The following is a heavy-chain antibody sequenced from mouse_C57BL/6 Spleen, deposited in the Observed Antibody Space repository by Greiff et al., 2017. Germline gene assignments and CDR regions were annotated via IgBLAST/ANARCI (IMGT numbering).Heavy chain of an antibody. CDR1: GYTFTDYE. V-gene: IGHV1-15*01. J-gene: IGHJ4*01. D-gene: IGHD2-2*01. CDR3: TRWLPPMDY. Sequence: VQLQQSGAELVRPGASVTLSCKASGYTFTDYEMHWVKQTPVHGLEWIGAIDPETGGTAYNQKFKGKAILTVDKSSSTAYMELSSLTSEDSAVYYCTRWLPPMDYWGQGTSVTVSS. CDR2: IDPETGGT.